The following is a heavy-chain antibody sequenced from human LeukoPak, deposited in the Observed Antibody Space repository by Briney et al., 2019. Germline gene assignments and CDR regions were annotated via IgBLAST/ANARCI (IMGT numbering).Heavy chain of an antibody. CDR2: ISGFTGAT. CDR3: ARALPGAATAHNWFDP. J-gene: IGHJ5*02. Sequence: ASVRVSCKASGYTFTIYGISWLRQAPGQGPGWMGWISGFTGATNYAQRFQGRVTMTIDTSTNTTYLDLRTVTSDDTAIYYCARALPGAATAHNWFDPWGQGTLLTVSS. CDR1: GYTFTIYG. D-gene: IGHD2-15*01. V-gene: IGHV1-18*01.